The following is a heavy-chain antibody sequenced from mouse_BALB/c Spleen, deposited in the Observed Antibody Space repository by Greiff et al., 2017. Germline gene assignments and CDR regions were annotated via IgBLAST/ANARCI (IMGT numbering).Heavy chain of an antibody. J-gene: IGHJ1*01. D-gene: IGHD1-1*01. CDR3: ARYPNYYGSSLWYFDV. CDR2: ISYSGST. V-gene: IGHV3-8*02. Sequence: EVKVVESGPSLVKPSQTLSLTCSVTGDSITSGYWNWIRKFPGNKLEYMGYISYSGSTYYNPSLKSRISITRDTSKNQYYLQLNSVTTEDTATYYCARYPNYYGSSLWYFDVWGAGTTVTVSS. CDR1: GDSITSGY.